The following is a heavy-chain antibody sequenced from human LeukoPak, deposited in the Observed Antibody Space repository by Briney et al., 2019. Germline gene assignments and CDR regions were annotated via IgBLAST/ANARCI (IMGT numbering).Heavy chain of an antibody. D-gene: IGHD2-2*01. Sequence: ASVKVSCKASGYTFTSYGISWVRQAPGQGLEWMGWISAYNVNANYAQKLQGRVTMTTDTSTSTAYMELRRLRSDDTAVYYCARDCSSTSCYVNKNYYYYYGMDVWGQGTTVTVSS. J-gene: IGHJ6*02. CDR1: GYTFTSYG. CDR2: ISAYNVNA. CDR3: ARDCSSTSCYVNKNYYYYYGMDV. V-gene: IGHV1-18*01.